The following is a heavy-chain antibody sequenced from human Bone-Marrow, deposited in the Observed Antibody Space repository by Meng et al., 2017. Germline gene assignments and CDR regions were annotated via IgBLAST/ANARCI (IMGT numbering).Heavy chain of an antibody. CDR3: ARALSGSRNGLDI. CDR2: LKSDGTSI. D-gene: IGHD1-26*01. V-gene: IGHV3-74*01. CDR1: GFPISGYW. Sequence: EGRLWGAGGGLVKPGGSLRLFCAASGFPISGYWMHWVRQVPGKGPVWVSRLKSDGTSINYADSVEGRFTISRDNAKNRVYLQMDNVRAEDAALYFCARALSGSRNGLDIWGPGTMVTVSS. J-gene: IGHJ3*02.